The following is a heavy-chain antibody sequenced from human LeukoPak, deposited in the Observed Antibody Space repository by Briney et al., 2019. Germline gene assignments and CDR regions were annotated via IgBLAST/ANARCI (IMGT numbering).Heavy chain of an antibody. V-gene: IGHV4-39*07. Sequence: PETLSLTCTVSGGSISSSSYYWGRIRQPPGKGLEWIGSIYYSGSTYYNPSLKSRVTISVDTSKNQFSLKLSSVTAADTAVYYCARANKYYYDSSGFVFDYWGQGTLVTVSS. J-gene: IGHJ4*02. CDR2: IYYSGST. CDR1: GGSISSSSYY. CDR3: ARANKYYYDSSGFVFDY. D-gene: IGHD3-22*01.